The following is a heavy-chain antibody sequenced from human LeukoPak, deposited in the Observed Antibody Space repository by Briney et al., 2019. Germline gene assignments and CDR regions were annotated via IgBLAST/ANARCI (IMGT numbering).Heavy chain of an antibody. Sequence: ASVKVSCKVSGYTLTELSMHWVRQAPGKGLEWMGGFDPEDGETIYAQKFQGRVTMTEDTSTDTAYMELSSLRSEDPAVYYCATHDSSNYGRSVYWGQGTLVTVSS. V-gene: IGHV1-24*01. CDR3: ATHDSSNYGRSVY. CDR2: FDPEDGET. CDR1: GYTLTELS. J-gene: IGHJ4*02. D-gene: IGHD4-11*01.